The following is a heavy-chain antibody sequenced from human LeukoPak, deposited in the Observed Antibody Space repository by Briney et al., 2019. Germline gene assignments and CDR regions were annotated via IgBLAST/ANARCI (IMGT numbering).Heavy chain of an antibody. CDR1: GYTLTELS. V-gene: IGHV1-24*01. J-gene: IGHJ4*02. Sequence: SVKVSCKVSGYTLTELSMHWVRQAPGKGLEWMGGFDPEDGETIYAQKFQGRVTMTEDTSTDTAYMELSSLRSEDTAVYYCATAPPPVLRFLEWLSTFDYWGQGTLVTVSS. CDR3: ATAPPPVLRFLEWLSTFDY. CDR2: FDPEDGET. D-gene: IGHD3-3*01.